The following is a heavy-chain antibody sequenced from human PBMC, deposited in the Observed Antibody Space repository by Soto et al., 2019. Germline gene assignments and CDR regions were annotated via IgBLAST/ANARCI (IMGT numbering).Heavy chain of an antibody. Sequence: PSGTLSVTCTVSGGSISSSSYYWGWIRQPPGKGLEWIGSIYYSGSTYYNPSLKSRVTISVDTSKNQFSLKLSSVTAADTAVYCCARHDYWGQGTLVTVSS. V-gene: IGHV4-39*01. CDR2: IYYSGST. J-gene: IGHJ4*02. CDR3: ARHDY. CDR1: GGSISSSSYY.